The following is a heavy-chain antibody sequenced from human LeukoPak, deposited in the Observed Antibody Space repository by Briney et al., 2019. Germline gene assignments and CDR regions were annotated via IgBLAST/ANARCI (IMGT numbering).Heavy chain of an antibody. CDR1: GASIIGPKW. D-gene: IGHD6-19*01. Sequence: SETLSLTCTVSGASIIGPKWWNWVRLSPGKGMEWIGEIFHSGSTHYNPSLKSRVTISVDTSRNQFSLILTSVTDADTAVYYCATSSGWYRYDSWGQGTLVTVSS. CDR3: ATSSGWYRYDS. V-gene: IGHV4-4*02. J-gene: IGHJ4*02. CDR2: IFHSGST.